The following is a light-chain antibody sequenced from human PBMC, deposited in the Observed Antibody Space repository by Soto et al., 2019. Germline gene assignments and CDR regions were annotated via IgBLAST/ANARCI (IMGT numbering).Light chain of an antibody. CDR3: QQRSNWPPEYT. V-gene: IGKV3-11*01. Sequence: EIVLTQSPATLSLSPGERATLSCRASQSVSSSLAWYQQKPGQAPGLLIYDASNRATGIPARFSGSGSGTDFTLTISSLEPEDFAVYYCQQRSNWPPEYTFGQGTKLEIK. CDR1: QSVSSS. CDR2: DAS. J-gene: IGKJ2*01.